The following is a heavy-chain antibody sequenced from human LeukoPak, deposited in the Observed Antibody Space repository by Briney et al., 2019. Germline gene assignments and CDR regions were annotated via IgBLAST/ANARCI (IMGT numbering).Heavy chain of an antibody. CDR1: GYTFTSYA. V-gene: IGHV1-3*01. J-gene: IGHJ4*02. CDR3: ARGRFLEWFPN. Sequence: ASVKVSCKASGYTFTSYAMHWVRQAPGQRLEWMGWTNAGNGNTKYSQKFQGSVTITRDTSASTAYMELSSLRSEDTAVYYCARGRFLEWFPNWGQGTLVTVSS. D-gene: IGHD3-3*01. CDR2: TNAGNGNT.